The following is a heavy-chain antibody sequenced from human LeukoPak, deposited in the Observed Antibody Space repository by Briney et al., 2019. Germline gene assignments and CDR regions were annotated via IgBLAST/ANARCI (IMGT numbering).Heavy chain of an antibody. CDR3: ARDVYLSSGFIDAFDI. J-gene: IGHJ3*02. Sequence: GGSLRLSCVASGFTFSSHGMHWVRQAPGKGLEWVAFIRYDGSNKYYADSVKGRFTISRDNSKNTLYLQMNSLRAEDTAVYYCARDVYLSSGFIDAFDIWGQGTMVTVSS. CDR1: GFTFSSHG. V-gene: IGHV3-30*02. CDR2: IRYDGSNK. D-gene: IGHD6-19*01.